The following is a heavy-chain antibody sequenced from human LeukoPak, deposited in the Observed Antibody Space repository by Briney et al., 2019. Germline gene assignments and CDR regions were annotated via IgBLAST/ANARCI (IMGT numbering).Heavy chain of an antibody. V-gene: IGHV1-2*02. J-gene: IGHJ3*02. Sequence: ASVKVSCKASGYTFTGYYMHWLRQAPGQGLEWMGWINPNSGGTNYAQKFQGRVTMTRDTSISTAYMELSRLRSDDTAVYYCARRADWGADAFDIWGQGTMVTVSS. CDR3: ARRADWGADAFDI. D-gene: IGHD7-27*01. CDR2: INPNSGGT. CDR1: GYTFTGYY.